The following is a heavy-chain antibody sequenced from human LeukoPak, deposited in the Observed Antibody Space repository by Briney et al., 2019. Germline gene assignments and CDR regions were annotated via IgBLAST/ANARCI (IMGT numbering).Heavy chain of an antibody. V-gene: IGHV1-18*01. Sequence: ASVTVSCKASGYTFTSYGISWVRQAPGQGLEWMGWISAYNGNTNYAQKLQGRVTMTTDTSTSTAYMELRSLRSDDTAVYYCARSDVDTAISYGMDVWGQGTTVTVSS. CDR2: ISAYNGNT. CDR1: GYTFTSYG. D-gene: IGHD5-18*01. J-gene: IGHJ6*02. CDR3: ARSDVDTAISYGMDV.